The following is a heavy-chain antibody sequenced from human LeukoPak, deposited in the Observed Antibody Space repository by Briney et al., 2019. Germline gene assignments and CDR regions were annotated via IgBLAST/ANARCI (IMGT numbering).Heavy chain of an antibody. D-gene: IGHD3-16*02. CDR2: INHSGRT. CDR1: GGSFSGYY. J-gene: IGHJ4*02. Sequence: SETLSLTCAVYGGSFSGYYWSWIRQPPGKGLEWIGEINHSGRTNYNPSLKSRVTISVDTSKNQFSLKLSSVTAADTAVYYCARGPHDYVWGSYRYGSFDYWGQGTLVTVSS. V-gene: IGHV4-34*01. CDR3: ARGPHDYVWGSYRYGSFDY.